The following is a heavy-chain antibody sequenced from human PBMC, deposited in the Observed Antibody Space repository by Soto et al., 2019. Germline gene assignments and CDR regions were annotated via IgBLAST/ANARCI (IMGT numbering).Heavy chain of an antibody. CDR2: ILPMFGAV. CDR3: ARPKRSGYDRGDSYYHTMDV. V-gene: IGHV1-69*06. CDR1: GGTSSNFV. D-gene: IGHD2-21*02. J-gene: IGHJ6*02. Sequence: QMQLVQSGAEVKKSGSSVKVSCKASGGTSSNFVITWVRQVPGQGREWLGGILPMFGAVKYAQKIQDRLTITADRSTNTAAMELGSLRPDDTDVYYCARPKRSGYDRGDSYYHTMDVWGHGTTVTVS.